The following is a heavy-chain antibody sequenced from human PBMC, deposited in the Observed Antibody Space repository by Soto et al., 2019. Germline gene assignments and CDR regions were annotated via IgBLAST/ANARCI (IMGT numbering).Heavy chain of an antibody. CDR3: ALHPRGIAVAGTVFDY. Sequence: QVQLVQSGAEVKKPGSSVKVSCKASGGTFSSYAISWVRQAPGQGLEWMGGIIPIFGTANYAQKFQGRVTITADESTSTAYMERSSLRSEDTAVYYCALHPRGIAVAGTVFDYWGQGTLVTVSS. D-gene: IGHD6-19*01. J-gene: IGHJ4*02. V-gene: IGHV1-69*01. CDR1: GGTFSSYA. CDR2: IIPIFGTA.